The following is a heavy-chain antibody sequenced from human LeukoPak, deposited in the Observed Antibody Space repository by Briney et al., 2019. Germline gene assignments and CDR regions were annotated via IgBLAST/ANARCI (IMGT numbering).Heavy chain of an antibody. CDR3: ATYTAMVLDAFDI. V-gene: IGHV4-59*01. J-gene: IGHJ3*02. CDR1: GGSISSYY. CDR2: IYYSGTT. Sequence: SETLSLTCTVSGGSISSYYWSWMRQPPGKGLEWIGYIYYSGTTNYNPSLKSRVTISVDTSKNQFSLKLSSVTAEDTAVYYCATYTAMVLDAFDIWGQGTMVTVSS. D-gene: IGHD5-18*01.